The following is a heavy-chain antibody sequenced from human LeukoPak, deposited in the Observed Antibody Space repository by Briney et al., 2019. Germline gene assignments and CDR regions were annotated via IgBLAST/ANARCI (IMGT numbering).Heavy chain of an antibody. CDR1: GFTFSDYY. J-gene: IGHJ4*02. V-gene: IGHV3-11*01. Sequence: GALRLSCAASGFTFSDYYMSWIRQAPGKGLEGVSYIISSGSTIYYADSVKGRFTISRDNAKNSLYLQMNSLRAEDTAVYYCARVPQESSGWYNPYFDYWGQGTLVTVSS. CDR3: ARVPQESSGWYNPYFDY. CDR2: IISSGSTI. D-gene: IGHD6-19*01.